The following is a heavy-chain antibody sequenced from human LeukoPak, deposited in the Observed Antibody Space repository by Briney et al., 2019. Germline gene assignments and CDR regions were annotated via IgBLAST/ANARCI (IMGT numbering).Heavy chain of an antibody. CDR2: ISYDGSNK. CDR1: GFTFSSHG. J-gene: IGHJ3*02. V-gene: IGHV3-30*18. D-gene: IGHD6-19*01. Sequence: PGRSLRLSCAASGFTFSSHGIHWVRQAPGKGLEWVAVISYDGSNKYYVDSVKGRFTISRDNSKNTLYLQMNSLRAEDTALYYCVKGPRQWLVLDGFDIWGQGTMVTVSS. CDR3: VKGPRQWLVLDGFDI.